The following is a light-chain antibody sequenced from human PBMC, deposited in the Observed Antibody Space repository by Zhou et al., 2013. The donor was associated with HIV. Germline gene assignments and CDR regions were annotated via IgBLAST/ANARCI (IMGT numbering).Light chain of an antibody. CDR2: STS. V-gene: IGKV1-8*01. CDR3: HQYYSFPLT. J-gene: IGKJ4*01. CDR1: HSISNY. Sequence: AVRLTQSPSSVSASTGDTVTITCRASHSISNYLGWYQQQSGKAPKALIYSTSTLQSGVPSRFSGSASGTNFTLTISCLQPEDFALYFCHQYYSFPLTFGGGTRLE.